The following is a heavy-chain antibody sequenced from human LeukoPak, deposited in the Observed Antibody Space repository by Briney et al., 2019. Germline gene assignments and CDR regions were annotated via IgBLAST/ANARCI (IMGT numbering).Heavy chain of an antibody. CDR2: ITNDGSSR. Sequence: GGSLRLSCAASGFTFSGYWVHWVRQAPGKGLVWVSHITNDGSSRSYADSVQGRFTISRDNAKNTVYLQMNGLRAEDTAVYYCTRGQSPRHDAFDIWGQGTMVTVSS. V-gene: IGHV3-74*01. CDR3: TRGQSPRHDAFDI. CDR1: GFTFSGYW. J-gene: IGHJ3*02.